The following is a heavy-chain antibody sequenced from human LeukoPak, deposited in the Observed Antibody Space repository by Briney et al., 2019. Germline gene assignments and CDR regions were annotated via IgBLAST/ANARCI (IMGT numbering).Heavy chain of an antibody. CDR3: ARAEGVNYDFWSENWFDP. CDR1: GFTFSSYA. Sequence: PGRSLRLSCAASGFTFSSYAMHWVRQAPGKGLEWVAVISYDGSNKYYADSVKGRFTISRDNSKNTLYLQMNSLRAEDTAVYYCARAEGVNYDFWSENWFDPWGQGTLVTVSS. J-gene: IGHJ5*02. V-gene: IGHV3-30-3*01. D-gene: IGHD3-3*01. CDR2: ISYDGSNK.